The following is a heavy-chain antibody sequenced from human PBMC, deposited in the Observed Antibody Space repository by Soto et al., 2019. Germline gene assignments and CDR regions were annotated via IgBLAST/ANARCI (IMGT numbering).Heavy chain of an antibody. CDR3: ARDRQDDSSGYPLGWFDP. D-gene: IGHD3-22*01. V-gene: IGHV4-59*01. CDR2: IYYSGST. CDR1: GGSISSYY. J-gene: IGHJ5*02. Sequence: SETLSLTCTVSGGSISSYYWSWIRQPPGKGLEWIGYIYYSGSTNYNPSLKSRVTISVDTSKNQFSLKLSSVTAADTAVYYCARDRQDDSSGYPLGWFDPWGQGTLVTVS.